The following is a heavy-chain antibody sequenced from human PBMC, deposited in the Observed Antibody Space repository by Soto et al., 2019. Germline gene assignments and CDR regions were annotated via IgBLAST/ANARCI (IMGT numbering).Heavy chain of an antibody. J-gene: IGHJ3*01. CDR2: INWNGAYS. CDR3: ARVHSSGWYVEPDDA. V-gene: IGHV3-9*01. D-gene: IGHD6-19*01. CDR1: GFKFDDYA. Sequence: EVQLVESGGNLARPGESLRLSCAASGFKFDDYALHWVRQAPGKGPEWVAGINWNGAYSGYADSVKGRFTISRANAGNFVYLQMDTLRPEDTAFYYRARVHSSGWYVEPDDAWGQGTMVTVSS.